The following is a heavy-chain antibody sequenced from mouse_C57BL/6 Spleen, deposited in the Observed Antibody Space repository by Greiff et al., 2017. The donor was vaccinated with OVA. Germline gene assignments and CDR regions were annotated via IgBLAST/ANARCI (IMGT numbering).Heavy chain of an antibody. D-gene: IGHD1-1*01. Sequence: EVMLVESGGGLVQPKGSLKLSCAASGFSFNTYAMNWVRQAPGKGLEWVARIRSKSNNYATYYADSVKDRFTISRDDSESMLYLQMNNLKTEDTAMYYCVRQYYYGSRGGFAYWGQGTLVTVSA. CDR1: GFSFNTYA. V-gene: IGHV10-1*01. CDR2: IRSKSNNYAT. CDR3: VRQYYYGSRGGFAY. J-gene: IGHJ3*01.